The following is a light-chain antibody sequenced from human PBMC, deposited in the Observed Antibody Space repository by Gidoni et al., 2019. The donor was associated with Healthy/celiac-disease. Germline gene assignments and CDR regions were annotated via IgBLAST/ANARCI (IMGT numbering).Light chain of an antibody. J-gene: IGKJ3*01. CDR3: QQYGSSPQIST. CDR1: QSVSRSY. V-gene: IGKV3-20*01. Sequence: EIVFTQSPGTLSLSPGERATLSCRASQSVSRSYLAWYQQKPGQAPRLLIYGASSRATGIPDRFSGSGSGTDFTLTISRLEPEDFAVYYCQQYGSSPQISTFGPETKVDIK. CDR2: GAS.